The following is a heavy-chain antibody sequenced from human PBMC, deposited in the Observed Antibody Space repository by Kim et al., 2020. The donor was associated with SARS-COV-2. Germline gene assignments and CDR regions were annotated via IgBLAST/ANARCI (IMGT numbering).Heavy chain of an antibody. CDR2: INSDGSST. CDR3: ARVEPDYYYYGMDV. Sequence: GGSLRLSCAASGFTFSSYWMHWVRQAQGKGLVWVSRINSDGSSTSYADSVKGRFTISRDNAKNTLYLQMNSLRAEDTAVYYCARVEPDYYYYGMDVWGQGTTVTVSS. CDR1: GFTFSSYW. V-gene: IGHV3-74*01. J-gene: IGHJ6*02.